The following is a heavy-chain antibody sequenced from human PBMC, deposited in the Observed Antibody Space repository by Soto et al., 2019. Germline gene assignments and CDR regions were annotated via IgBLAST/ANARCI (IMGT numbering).Heavy chain of an antibody. J-gene: IGHJ6*02. V-gene: IGHV3-13*01. CDR1: GFTFSNFD. CDR3: ARDLHYYDSSGYYYPVTYGMDV. CDR2: IGTAGDT. Sequence: GGSLRLSCAASGFTFSNFDMHWVRQATGKGLEWVSAIGTAGDTYYPGSVKGRFTISRENAKNSLYLQMNSLRAEDTAVYYCARDLHYYDSSGYYYPVTYGMDVWGQGTTVTVSS. D-gene: IGHD3-22*01.